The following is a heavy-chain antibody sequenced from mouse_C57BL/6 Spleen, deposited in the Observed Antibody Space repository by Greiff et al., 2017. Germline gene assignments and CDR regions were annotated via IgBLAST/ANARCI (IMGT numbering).Heavy chain of an antibody. CDR3: ERVEGKIPWFAY. CDR2: IDPSDSYT. V-gene: IGHV1-50*01. CDR1: GYTFTSYW. J-gene: IGHJ3*01. Sequence: QVQLQQPGAELVKPGASVKLSCKASGYTFTSYWMQWVKQRPGQGLEWIGEIDPSDSYTNYNQKFKGRATLTVDTSSSTAYMPLSSLTSEDSAVYCWERVEGKIPWFAYGGQGTLVTVSA.